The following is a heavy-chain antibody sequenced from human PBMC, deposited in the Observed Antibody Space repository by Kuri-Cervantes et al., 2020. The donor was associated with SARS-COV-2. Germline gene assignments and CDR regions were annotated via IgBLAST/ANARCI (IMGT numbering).Heavy chain of an antibody. CDR3: ARSSGGYDARFDP. CDR1: GGSISSGGYY. D-gene: IGHD3-10*01. Sequence: SCTVSGGSISSGGYYWSWIRQHPGKGLEWIGYIYYSGSTYYNPSLKSRVTISVDTSKNQFSLKLSSVTAADTAVYYCARSSGGYDARFDPWVQGTLVTVSS. V-gene: IGHV4-31*02. CDR2: IYYSGST. J-gene: IGHJ5*02.